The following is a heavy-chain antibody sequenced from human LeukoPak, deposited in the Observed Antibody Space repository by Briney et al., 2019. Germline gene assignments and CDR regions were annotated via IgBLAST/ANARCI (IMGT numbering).Heavy chain of an antibody. V-gene: IGHV3-21*01. CDR3: ARDPGYGGKRGGFDY. Sequence: GGSLRLSCAASGFTFSSYSMNWVRQAPGEGLEWVSSISSSSSYIYYADSVKGRFTISRDNAKNSLYLQMNSLRAEDTAVYYCARDPGYGGKRGGFDYWGQGTLVTVSS. J-gene: IGHJ4*02. D-gene: IGHD4-23*01. CDR1: GFTFSSYS. CDR2: ISSSSSYI.